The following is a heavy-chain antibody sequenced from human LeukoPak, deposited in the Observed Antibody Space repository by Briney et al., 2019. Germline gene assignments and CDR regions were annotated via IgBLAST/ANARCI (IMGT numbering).Heavy chain of an antibody. J-gene: IGHJ4*02. CDR2: ISGSGGST. CDR3: AKDERVTMIVVVMDY. V-gene: IGHV3-23*01. D-gene: IGHD3-22*01. CDR1: GFTFSSYA. Sequence: GGSLRLSCAASGFTFSSYAMSWVRQAPGKGLEWVSAISGSGGSTYYADSVKGRFTISRDHSKNTLYLQMNSLRAEDTAVYYCAKDERVTMIVVVMDYWGQGTLVTVSS.